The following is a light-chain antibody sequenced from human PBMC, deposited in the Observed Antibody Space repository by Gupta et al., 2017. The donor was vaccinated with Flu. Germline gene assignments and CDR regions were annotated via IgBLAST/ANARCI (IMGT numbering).Light chain of an antibody. CDR2: KAS. CDR3: QQYKSYWT. Sequence: DIQMTQSPSTLSASVGDRVTITCRASQSISSWLAWYQQKPGKAPKLLIYKASSLQTGVPSRFSGSGSGTEFTLTISSLQPDDFATYYCQQYKSYWTFDQGTKVEIK. V-gene: IGKV1-5*03. J-gene: IGKJ1*01. CDR1: QSISSW.